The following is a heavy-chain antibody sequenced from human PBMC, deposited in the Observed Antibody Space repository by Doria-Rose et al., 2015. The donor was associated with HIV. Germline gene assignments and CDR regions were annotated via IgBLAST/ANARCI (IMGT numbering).Heavy chain of an antibody. CDR3: ARIKSSRWYHKYYFDF. Sequence: SGPVLVKPTETLTLTCTVSGVSLSSPGMGVSWIRQPPGKALEWLANIFSDDERSYNTSLKSRLTICRGTSKSQVVLTRTDMDPVDTATYYCARIKSSRWYHKYYFDFWGQGTLVIVSA. CDR2: IFSDDER. J-gene: IGHJ4*02. V-gene: IGHV2-26*01. CDR1: GVSLSSPGMG. D-gene: IGHD6-13*01.